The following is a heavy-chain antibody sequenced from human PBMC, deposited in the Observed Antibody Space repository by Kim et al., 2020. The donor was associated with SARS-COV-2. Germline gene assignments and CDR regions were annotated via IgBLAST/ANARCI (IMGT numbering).Heavy chain of an antibody. D-gene: IGHD4-17*01. V-gene: IGHV1-2*02. Sequence: ASVKVSCKASGYTFTGYYMHWVRQAPGQGLEWMGWINPNSGDTNYAQKFQGRVTMTRDTSMNTAYMELSRLRSDDTALYFCARGGETTVSTWILGWLDLWGQGTPVTVSS. CDR2: INPNSGDT. CDR1: GYTFTGYY. J-gene: IGHJ5*01. CDR3: ARGGETTVSTWILGWLDL.